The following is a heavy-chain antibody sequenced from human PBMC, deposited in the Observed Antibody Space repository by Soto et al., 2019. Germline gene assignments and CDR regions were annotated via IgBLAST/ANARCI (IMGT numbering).Heavy chain of an antibody. CDR2: IIPIFGTA. CDR1: GGTFSSYA. V-gene: IGHV1-69*13. Sequence: SVKVSCKASGGTFSSYAISWVRQAPGQGLEWMGGIIPIFGTANYAQKFQGRVTITADESTSTAYMELSSLRSEDTAVYYCASPLLITGTTCFYCFDYWGQGTLVTVSS. D-gene: IGHD1-7*01. J-gene: IGHJ4*02. CDR3: ASPLLITGTTCFYCFDY.